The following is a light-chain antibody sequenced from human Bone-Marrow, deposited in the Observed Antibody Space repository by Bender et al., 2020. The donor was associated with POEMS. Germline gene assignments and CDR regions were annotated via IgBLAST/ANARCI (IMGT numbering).Light chain of an antibody. CDR1: SSDVGRYDY. CDR3: VAWDASLNGWV. V-gene: IGLV2-8*01. J-gene: IGLJ3*02. CDR2: EVN. Sequence: QSALTQPASVSGSPGQSITISCTGTSSDVGRYDYVSWYQQHPGKAPKLLIYEVNKRPSGVPDRFSGSKSGNTASLTVSGLQSDDEAIYFCVAWDASLNGWVFGGGTKLTVL.